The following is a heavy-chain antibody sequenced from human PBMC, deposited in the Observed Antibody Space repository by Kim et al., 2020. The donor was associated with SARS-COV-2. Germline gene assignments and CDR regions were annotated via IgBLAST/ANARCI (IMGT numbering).Heavy chain of an antibody. Sequence: GGSLRLSCAASGFTFSSYDMHWVRQATGKGLEWVSAIGTAGDTYYPGSVKGRFTISRENAKNSLYLQMNSLRAGDTAVYYCARALGYSSSRYISYYYYGMDVWGQGTTVTVSS. V-gene: IGHV3-13*01. CDR2: IGTAGDT. CDR1: GFTFSSYD. D-gene: IGHD6-13*01. J-gene: IGHJ6*02. CDR3: ARALGYSSSRYISYYYYGMDV.